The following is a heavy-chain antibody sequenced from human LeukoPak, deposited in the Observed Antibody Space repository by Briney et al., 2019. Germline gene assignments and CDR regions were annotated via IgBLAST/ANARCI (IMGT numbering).Heavy chain of an antibody. CDR1: GFTFSSYA. J-gene: IGHJ4*02. CDR3: ARDFDRDGYNSVFRY. D-gene: IGHD5-24*01. CDR2: ISYDGSNK. Sequence: GGSLRLSCAASGFTFSSYAMHWVRQAPGKGLEWVAVISYDGSNKYYADSVKGRFTISRDNSKNTLYLQMNSLRAEDTAVYYCARDFDRDGYNSVFRYWGQGTLVTVSS. V-gene: IGHV3-30*04.